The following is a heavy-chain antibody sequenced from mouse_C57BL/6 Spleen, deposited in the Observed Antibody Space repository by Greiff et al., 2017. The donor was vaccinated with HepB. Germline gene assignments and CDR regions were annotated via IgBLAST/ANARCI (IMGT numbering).Heavy chain of an antibody. D-gene: IGHD1-1*01. J-gene: IGHJ2*01. CDR2: IHPNSGST. CDR1: GYTFTSYW. Sequence: QVQLQQPGAELVKPGASVKLSCKASGYTFTSYWMHWVKQRPGQGLEWIGMIHPNSGSTNYNEKFKSKATLTVDKSSSTAYMQLSSLTSEDSAVYFCARPITTVVADYFDYWGQGTTLTVSS. CDR3: ARPITTVVADYFDY. V-gene: IGHV1-64*01.